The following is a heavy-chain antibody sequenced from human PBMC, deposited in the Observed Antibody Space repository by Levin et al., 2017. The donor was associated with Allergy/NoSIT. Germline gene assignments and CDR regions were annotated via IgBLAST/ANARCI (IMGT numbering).Heavy chain of an antibody. V-gene: IGHV3-23*01. D-gene: IGHD6-13*01. CDR2: ISGSGGST. J-gene: IGHJ4*02. CDR1: GFTFSSYA. Sequence: GESLKISCAASGFTFSSYAMSWVRQAPGKGLEWVSAISGSGGSTYYADSVKGRFTISRDNSKNTLYLQMNSLRAEDTAVYYCAKDQSPWYSSSWYQYFDYWGQGTLVTVSS. CDR3: AKDQSPWYSSSWYQYFDY.